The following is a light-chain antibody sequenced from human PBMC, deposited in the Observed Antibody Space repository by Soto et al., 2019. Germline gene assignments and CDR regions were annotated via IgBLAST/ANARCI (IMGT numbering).Light chain of an antibody. V-gene: IGKV3D-15*01. CDR2: GAS. CDR1: QSVSTN. CDR3: QQYNNWPIT. J-gene: IGKJ5*01. Sequence: VMTQSPSTLSVSPGERANLSCRASQSVSTNLAWYQQKPGKAPRLLIYGASTRDTGIPARFSGSGSGTELTLTISSLQSEDFAVYYCQQYNNWPITFGQGTRLEIK.